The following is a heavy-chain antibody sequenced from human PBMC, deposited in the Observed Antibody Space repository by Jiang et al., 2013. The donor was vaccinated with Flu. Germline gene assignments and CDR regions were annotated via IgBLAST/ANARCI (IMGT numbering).Heavy chain of an antibody. CDR3: AKGGSSSYYYYMDV. D-gene: IGHD1-26*01. Sequence: ASGFTFDDYTMHWVRQVPGKGLEWVSLISWDGGITYYADSVKGRFIISRDNSKNSLYLQMNSLRTEDAALYYCAKGGSSSYYYYMDVWGKGTTVTVSS. J-gene: IGHJ6*03. V-gene: IGHV3-43*01. CDR2: ISWDGGIT. CDR1: GFTFDDYT.